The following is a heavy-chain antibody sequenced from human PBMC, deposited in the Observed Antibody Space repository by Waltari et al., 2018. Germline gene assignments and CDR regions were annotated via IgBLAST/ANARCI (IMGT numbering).Heavy chain of an antibody. D-gene: IGHD5-12*01. CDR1: GGSISSGDYY. CDR2: IYYSGST. J-gene: IGHJ4*02. V-gene: IGHV4-30-4*08. CDR3: ARLRGYSGYGVDY. Sequence: QVQLQESGPGLVKPSQTLSLTCTVSGGSISSGDYYWSWIRQPPGKGLEWIGYIYYSGSTYDNPSLKSRVTISVDTSKNQFSLKLSSVTAADTAVYYCARLRGYSGYGVDYWGQGTLVTVSS.